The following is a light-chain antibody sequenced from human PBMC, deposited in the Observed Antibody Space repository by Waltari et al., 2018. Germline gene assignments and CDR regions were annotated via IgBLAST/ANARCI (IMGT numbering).Light chain of an antibody. CDR1: QSVLYSSNNKKY. J-gene: IGKJ1*01. V-gene: IGKV4-1*01. Sequence: DIVMTQSPDSLAVSPGERATINCTSSQSVLYSSNNKKYLAWYQQKVGLPPKLLIYWASTRESGVPDRFSGSGSGTDFTRTISSLQAEDVAVYYCQQYYDVPWTFGQGTKVEIK. CDR3: QQYYDVPWT. CDR2: WAS.